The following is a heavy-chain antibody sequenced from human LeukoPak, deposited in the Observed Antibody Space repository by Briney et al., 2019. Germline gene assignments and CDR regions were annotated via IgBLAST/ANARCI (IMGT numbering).Heavy chain of an antibody. CDR2: ISTSSRYI. D-gene: IGHD2-2*01. CDR3: ARADCSSSTCYLRRSWFDP. CDR1: GFTLSNYD. Sequence: GGSLRLSCAASGFTLSNYDMNWVRQAPGKGLEWVSSISTSSRYIYYKDSVRGRLTISRDDAKNSLYLEMNSLRAEDTAVYYCARADCSSSTCYLRRSWFDPWGQGTLVTVSS. J-gene: IGHJ5*02. V-gene: IGHV3-21*01.